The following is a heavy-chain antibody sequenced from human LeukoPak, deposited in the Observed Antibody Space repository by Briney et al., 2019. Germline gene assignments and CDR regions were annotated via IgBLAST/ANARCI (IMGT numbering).Heavy chain of an antibody. D-gene: IGHD3-22*01. CDR1: GYTFTGYY. Sequence: ASVKVSCKASGYTFTGYYMHWVRQAPGQGLEWMGWINPNSGGTNYAQKFQGRVTMTRDTSISTAYMELSRLRSDGTAVYYCARDLTDSSGYYSYWGQGTLVTVSS. J-gene: IGHJ4*02. CDR2: INPNSGGT. CDR3: ARDLTDSSGYYSY. V-gene: IGHV1-2*02.